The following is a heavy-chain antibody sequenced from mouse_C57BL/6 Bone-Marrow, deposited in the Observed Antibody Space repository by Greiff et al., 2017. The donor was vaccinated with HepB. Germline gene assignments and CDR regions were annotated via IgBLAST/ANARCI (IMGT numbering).Heavy chain of an antibody. CDR2: ISSGGSYT. CDR3: ARPLYAMDY. CDR1: GFTFSSYG. J-gene: IGHJ4*01. V-gene: IGHV5-6*01. Sequence: EVQLQESGGDLVKPGGSLKLSCAASGFTFSSYGMSWVRQTPDKRLEWVATISSGGSYTYYPDSVKGRFTISRDNAKNTLYLQMSSLKSEDTAMYYCARPLYAMDYWGQGTSVTVSS.